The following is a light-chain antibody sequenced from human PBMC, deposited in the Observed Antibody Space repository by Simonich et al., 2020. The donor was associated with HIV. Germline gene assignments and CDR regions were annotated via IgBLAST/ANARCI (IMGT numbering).Light chain of an antibody. J-gene: IGLJ3*02. CDR3: CSYAGTSSFWV. CDR2: EAN. Sequence: QSALTQPASVSGSPGQSITISCTGRSSDVGGYNYVSWYQQHPGKAPKLMIYEANKRPSGVSNRFSGSNSGNTASLTISGLQAEDEADYYCCSYAGTSSFWVFGGGTKLTVL. V-gene: IGLV2-23*01. CDR1: SSDVGGYNY.